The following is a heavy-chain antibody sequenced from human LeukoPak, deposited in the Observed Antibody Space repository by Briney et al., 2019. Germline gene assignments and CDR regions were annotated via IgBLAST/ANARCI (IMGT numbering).Heavy chain of an antibody. Sequence: SETLSLTCTVSGGSISSYYWSWIRQPPVKGLEWIGYIYYRGSTNYNPSLKSRVTISVDTSKNQFSLKLSSVTAADTAVYYCARGIAAAGVDYWGQGTLVTVSS. CDR2: IYYRGST. J-gene: IGHJ4*02. D-gene: IGHD6-13*01. CDR1: GGSISSYY. CDR3: ARGIAAAGVDY. V-gene: IGHV4-59*01.